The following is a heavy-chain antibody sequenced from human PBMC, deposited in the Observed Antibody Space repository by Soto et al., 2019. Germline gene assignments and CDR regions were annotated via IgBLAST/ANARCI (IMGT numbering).Heavy chain of an antibody. V-gene: IGHV1-69*13. CDR2: IIPIFGTA. CDR3: ARVKVYCSGGSCYSTPYFEY. CDR1: GGTFSSYA. J-gene: IGHJ4*02. D-gene: IGHD2-15*01. Sequence: SVKVSCKASGGTFSSYAISWVRQAPGQGLEWMGGIIPIFGTANYAQKFQGRVTITADESTSTAYMELSSLRSEDTAVYYCARVKVYCSGGSCYSTPYFEYWGQGTLVTVSS.